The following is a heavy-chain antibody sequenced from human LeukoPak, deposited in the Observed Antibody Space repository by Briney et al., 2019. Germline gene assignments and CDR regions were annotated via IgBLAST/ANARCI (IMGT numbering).Heavy chain of an antibody. CDR2: IYPGDSDT. D-gene: IGHD1-26*01. CDR3: ARHQIVGATRSPFDY. CDR1: GYSFATYW. V-gene: IGHV5-51*01. J-gene: IGHJ4*02. Sequence: GESLQISCQGSGYSFATYWIGWVRQTPEEGLEWMGIIYPGDSDTRYSPSFQGQVTISADKSINTAYLQWSSLKASDTAMYYCARHQIVGATRSPFDYWGQGTLVTVSS.